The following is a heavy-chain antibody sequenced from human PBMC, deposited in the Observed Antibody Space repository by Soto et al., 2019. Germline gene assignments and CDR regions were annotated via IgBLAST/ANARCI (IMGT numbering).Heavy chain of an antibody. CDR3: ARNDWNQYYFDY. J-gene: IGHJ4*02. CDR2: ISYGGSKK. Sequence: GGSLRLSCAASGFTFSSFAMHWVRQAPGKGLEWVAVISYGGSKKFYADSVKGRFTISRDNSRKMLFLQMNSLTADDTAVYYCARNDWNQYYFDYWGQGTLVTVSS. CDR1: GFTFSSFA. V-gene: IGHV3-30-3*01. D-gene: IGHD1-1*01.